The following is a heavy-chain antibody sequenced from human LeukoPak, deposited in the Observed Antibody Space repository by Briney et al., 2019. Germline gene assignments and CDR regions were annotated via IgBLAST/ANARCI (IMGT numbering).Heavy chain of an antibody. Sequence: GASVKVSCKASGGIFSSYAISWARQAPGQGLEWMGRIIPILGIANYAQKFQGRVTITADKSTSTAYMDLSSLRSEDTAVYYCARDLPPYYCAYSGPGTLFTVSS. CDR1: GGIFSSYA. V-gene: IGHV1-69*04. J-gene: IGHJ4*01. CDR3: ARDLPPYYCAY. CDR2: IIPILGIA.